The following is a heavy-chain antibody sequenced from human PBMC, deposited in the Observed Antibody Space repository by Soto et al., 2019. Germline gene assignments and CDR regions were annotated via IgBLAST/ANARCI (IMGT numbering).Heavy chain of an antibody. Sequence: PGWSLRLSCASSVFTFIGSAMHWVRQASGKGLEWVGRIRSKANSYATAYAASVKGRFTISRDDSKNTAYLQMNSLKTEDTAVYYCTRPPYDFWSGYYYGMDVWGQGTTVTVSS. CDR3: TRPPYDFWSGYYYGMDV. CDR2: IRSKANSYAT. J-gene: IGHJ6*02. CDR1: VFTFIGSA. V-gene: IGHV3-73*01. D-gene: IGHD3-3*01.